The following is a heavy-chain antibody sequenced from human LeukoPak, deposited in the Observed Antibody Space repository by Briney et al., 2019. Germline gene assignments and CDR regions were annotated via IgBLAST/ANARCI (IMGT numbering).Heavy chain of an antibody. CDR2: IYYSGGT. V-gene: IGHV4-59*01. CDR3: ARDPYGMDV. CDR1: GGSISSYY. J-gene: IGHJ6*02. Sequence: KASETLSLTCTVSGGSISSYYWSWIRQPPGKGLEWIGYIYYSGGTNYNPSLKSRVTISVDPSKDQFSLKLSSVTAADTAVYYCARDPYGMDVWGQGTTVTVSS.